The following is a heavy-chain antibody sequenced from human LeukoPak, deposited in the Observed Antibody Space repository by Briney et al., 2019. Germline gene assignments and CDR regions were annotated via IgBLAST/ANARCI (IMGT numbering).Heavy chain of an antibody. CDR1: GFTFRMYG. D-gene: IGHD4-17*01. CDR2: IRYDGTIK. J-gene: IGHJ5*02. CDR3: AKDGATGFVSNWFDP. Sequence: TGGSLRLSCVASGFTFRMYGMHWLRQAPGKGLEWVAFIRYDGTIKYYTDSIRGRFTISRDNSKHTVDLQMNSLRPEDTAVYYCAKDGATGFVSNWFDPWGQGILVTVSS. V-gene: IGHV3-30*02.